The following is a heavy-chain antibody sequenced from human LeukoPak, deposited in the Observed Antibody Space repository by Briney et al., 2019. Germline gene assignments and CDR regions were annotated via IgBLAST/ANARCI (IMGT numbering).Heavy chain of an antibody. V-gene: IGHV3-30*04. J-gene: IGHJ6*03. Sequence: GGSLRLSCAASGFTFSSYAMHWVRQAPGKGLEWVTIISYDGTNKYYADSVKGRFTISRDNSKNTLFLQMNSLRAEHTAVYYCAKDRCSNGIGCYYYYMDVWGKGTTVTISS. CDR1: GFTFSSYA. CDR3: AKDRCSNGIGCYYYYMDV. D-gene: IGHD2-8*01. CDR2: ISYDGTNK.